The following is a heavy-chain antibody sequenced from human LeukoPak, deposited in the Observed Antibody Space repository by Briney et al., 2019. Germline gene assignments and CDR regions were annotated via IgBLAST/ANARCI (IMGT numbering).Heavy chain of an antibody. CDR3: AREPQVSC. V-gene: IGHV3-53*01. CDR1: GFTVSGNY. Sequence: GGSLRLSCAASGFTVSGNYMTWVRQTPGKGLEWVSVIYSDGSTFYADSVKGRFTISRDSSKNTLYLQMNSLRAEDTAVYYCAREPQVSCWGQGALVTVSS. J-gene: IGHJ4*02. CDR2: IYSDGST.